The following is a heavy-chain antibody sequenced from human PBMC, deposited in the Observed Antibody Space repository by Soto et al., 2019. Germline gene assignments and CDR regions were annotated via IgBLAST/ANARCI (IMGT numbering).Heavy chain of an antibody. D-gene: IGHD3-22*01. Sequence: GGSLRLSCAASGFTFSDYAMSWVRQAPGKGLEWVSAISGSGGSTYYADSVKGRFTISRDNSKNTLYLQMNSLRAEDTAVYYCAKDSSRDNYDSSGSTYFDYWGQGTLVTVSS. CDR1: GFTFSDYA. J-gene: IGHJ4*02. V-gene: IGHV3-23*01. CDR2: ISGSGGST. CDR3: AKDSSRDNYDSSGSTYFDY.